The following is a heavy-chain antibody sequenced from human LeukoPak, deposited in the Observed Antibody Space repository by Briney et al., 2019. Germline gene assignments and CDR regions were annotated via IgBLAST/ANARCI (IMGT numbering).Heavy chain of an antibody. Sequence: GGSLRLSCAASGFTFSTYAMNWVRQAPAKGLEWVSTIGGGGPTTDYADSVKDRFTISRDNSKNTLYLQMNNLRAEDTAVYYCARTSGDPFDYWGQGTLVAVSS. D-gene: IGHD4-17*01. CDR2: IGGGGPTT. CDR1: GFTFSTYA. CDR3: ARTSGDPFDY. J-gene: IGHJ4*02. V-gene: IGHV3-23*01.